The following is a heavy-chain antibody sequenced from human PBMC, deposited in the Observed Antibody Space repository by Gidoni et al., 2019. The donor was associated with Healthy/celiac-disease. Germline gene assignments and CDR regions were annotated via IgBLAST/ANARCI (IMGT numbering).Heavy chain of an antibody. CDR3: TSPFGYSSSPGYHYYMDV. CDR1: GFTFSGSA. Sequence: EVQLVESGGGLVQPGGSLQLSCAASGFTFSGSAMHWVRQASGKGLDWVGRIRSKANSYATAYAASMKGRFTISRDDSKNTAYLQMNSRKTEDTAVYYCTSPFGYSSSPGYHYYMDVWGKGTTVTVSS. CDR2: IRSKANSYAT. D-gene: IGHD6-13*01. J-gene: IGHJ6*03. V-gene: IGHV3-73*01.